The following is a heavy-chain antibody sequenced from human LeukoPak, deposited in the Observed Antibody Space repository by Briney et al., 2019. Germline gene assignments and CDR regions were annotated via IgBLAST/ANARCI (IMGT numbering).Heavy chain of an antibody. J-gene: IGHJ6*03. Sequence: GGSLRLSRAASGFTFSSYSMNWVRQAPGKGLEWVSSISSSSSYIYYADSVKGRFTISRDNAKNSLYLQMNSLRAEDTAVYYCARGFIAVAGTGYYYYMDVWGKGTTVTVSS. CDR3: ARGFIAVAGTGYYYYMDV. V-gene: IGHV3-21*01. D-gene: IGHD6-19*01. CDR2: ISSSSSYI. CDR1: GFTFSSYS.